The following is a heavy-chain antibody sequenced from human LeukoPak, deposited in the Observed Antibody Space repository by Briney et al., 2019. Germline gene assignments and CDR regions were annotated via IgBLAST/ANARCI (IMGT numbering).Heavy chain of an antibody. Sequence: GGSLRLSCVASGFTFSNYWMHWVRHPPGKGLVWVSRIYVDGRTTNYADSVKGRFTISRDNAKNTLYLQMNSLRVEDTAVYYCARGRPHGNDYWGQGTLVTVSS. V-gene: IGHV3-74*01. J-gene: IGHJ4*02. CDR2: IYVDGRTT. CDR3: ARGRPHGNDY. D-gene: IGHD4-23*01. CDR1: GFTFSNYW.